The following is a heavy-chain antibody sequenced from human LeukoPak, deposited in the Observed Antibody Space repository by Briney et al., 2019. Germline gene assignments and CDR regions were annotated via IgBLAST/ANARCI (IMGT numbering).Heavy chain of an antibody. Sequence: PSETLSLTCAVYGGSFSGYYWSWIRQPPGKGLEWIGEINHSGSTNYNPSLKSRVTISVDTSKNQFSLKLSSVTAADTAVYYCARGYYDFWSGYYKYGVRFDYWGQGTLVTVSS. CDR2: INHSGST. V-gene: IGHV4-34*01. J-gene: IGHJ4*02. D-gene: IGHD3-3*01. CDR1: GGSFSGYY. CDR3: ARGYYDFWSGYYKYGVRFDY.